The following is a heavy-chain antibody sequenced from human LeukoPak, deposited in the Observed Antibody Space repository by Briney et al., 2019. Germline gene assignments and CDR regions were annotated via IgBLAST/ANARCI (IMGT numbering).Heavy chain of an antibody. CDR1: GFTFSNYN. D-gene: IGHD1-26*01. Sequence: GGSLRLSCATSGFTFSNYNMNWVRQAPGKGLEWVAYIGTTMSTIYYAGSVKGRFTISRDNAKNSLYLQMNSLRDKDTAVYFCARSGSYYRTFDYWGQGSLVTDSS. CDR3: ARSGSYYRTFDY. V-gene: IGHV3-48*02. J-gene: IGHJ4*02. CDR2: IGTTMSTI.